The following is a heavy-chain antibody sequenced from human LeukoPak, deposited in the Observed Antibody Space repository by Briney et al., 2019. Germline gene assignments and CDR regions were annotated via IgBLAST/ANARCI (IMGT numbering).Heavy chain of an antibody. CDR2: ISSSGSTI. J-gene: IGHJ4*02. D-gene: IGHD6-13*01. V-gene: IGHV3-48*03. CDR1: GFTFSSYE. CDR3: ARSPGIAAAIDY. Sequence: PGGSLRLSCAASGFTFSSYEMNWVRQAPGKGLEWVSYISSSGSTIYYADPVKGRFTISRDNAKNSLYLQMNSLRAEDTAVYYCARSPGIAAAIDYWGQGTLVTVSS.